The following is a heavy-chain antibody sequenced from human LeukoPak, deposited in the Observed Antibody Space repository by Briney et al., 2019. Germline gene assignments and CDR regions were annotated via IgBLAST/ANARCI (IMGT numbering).Heavy chain of an antibody. CDR1: VYTLTELC. Sequence: GASVKVSCKGSVYTLTELCMHWVRQAPGKGHGWMGGFDPEDGETIYAQKFQGRVTMTEDTSTDTAYMELSSLRSEDTAVHYCATGRLSGSYAIDAFDIWGQGQWLPSLQ. J-gene: IGHJ3*02. CDR2: FDPEDGET. D-gene: IGHD1-26*01. CDR3: ATGRLSGSYAIDAFDI. V-gene: IGHV1-24*01.